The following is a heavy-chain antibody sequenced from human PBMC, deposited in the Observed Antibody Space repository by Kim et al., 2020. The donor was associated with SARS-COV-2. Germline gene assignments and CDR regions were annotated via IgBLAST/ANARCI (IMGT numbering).Heavy chain of an antibody. D-gene: IGHD2-15*01. J-gene: IGHJ6*02. CDR2: INHSGST. V-gene: IGHV4-34*01. CDR1: GGSFSGYY. CDR3: ASFRGRGSYHYYYGMDV. Sequence: SETLSLTCAVYGGSFSGYYWSWIRQPPGKGLEWIGEINHSGSTNYNPSLKSRVTISVDTSKNQFSLKLSSVTAADTAVYYCASFRGRGSYHYYYGMDVWGQGTTVTVSS.